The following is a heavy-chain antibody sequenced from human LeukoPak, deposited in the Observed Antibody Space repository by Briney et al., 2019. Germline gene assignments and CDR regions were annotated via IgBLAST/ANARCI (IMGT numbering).Heavy chain of an antibody. Sequence: SETLSLTCTVSGYSISSGYYWGWIRQPPGKGLEWIGSIYHSGSTYYNPSLRSRVTISVDTSKNQFSLKLSSVTAADTAVYYCAREGLNMVRGIIPKEAWGWFDPWGQGTLVTVSS. CDR1: GYSISSGYY. V-gene: IGHV4-38-2*02. CDR3: AREGLNMVRGIIPKEAWGWFDP. D-gene: IGHD3-10*01. CDR2: IYHSGST. J-gene: IGHJ5*02.